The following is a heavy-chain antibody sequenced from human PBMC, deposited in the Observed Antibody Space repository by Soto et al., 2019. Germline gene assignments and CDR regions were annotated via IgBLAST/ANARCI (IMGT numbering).Heavy chain of an antibody. D-gene: IGHD3-3*01. V-gene: IGHV4-31*03. CDR3: ARVSVSGVVFMTYYCDF. CDR2: IYNTGST. J-gene: IGHJ4*02. Sequence: QVHLQESGPGLVKTSQTLSLTCTVAGDSIGNGGYYWGWIRQHPGKGLEFLGFIYNTGSTSFNPSLQSRLTMSIDTSRNQFSLTLTSVTAADTAVYYCARVSVSGVVFMTYYCDFWGQGTRVTVSS. CDR1: GDSIGNGGYY.